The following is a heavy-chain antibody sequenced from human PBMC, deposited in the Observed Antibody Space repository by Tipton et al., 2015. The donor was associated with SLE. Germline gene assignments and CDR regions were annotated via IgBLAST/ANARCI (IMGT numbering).Heavy chain of an antibody. CDR2: IYYTGST. D-gene: IGHD2-8*01. V-gene: IGHV4-39*07. Sequence: LRLSCTVSGGSFSSDTYLWGWIRQPPGKGLEWIGDIYYTGSTYYNPSLKSRVTISVDTSKNQFSLKLSSVTAADTAVYYCARDRGVYWYFDLWGRGTLVTVSS. CDR1: GGSFSSDTYL. J-gene: IGHJ2*01. CDR3: ARDRGVYWYFDL.